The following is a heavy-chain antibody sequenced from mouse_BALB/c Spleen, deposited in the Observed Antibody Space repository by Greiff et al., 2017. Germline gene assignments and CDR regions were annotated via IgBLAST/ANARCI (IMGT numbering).Heavy chain of an antibody. Sequence: EVKLMESGPDLVKPSQSLSLTCTVTGYSITSGYSWHWIRQFPGNKLEWMGYIHYSGSTNYNPSLKSRISITRDTSKNQFFLQLNSVTTEDTATYYCASYYDYDGRFAYWGQGTLVTVSA. J-gene: IGHJ3*01. V-gene: IGHV3-1*02. D-gene: IGHD2-4*01. CDR3: ASYYDYDGRFAY. CDR1: GYSITSGYS. CDR2: IHYSGST.